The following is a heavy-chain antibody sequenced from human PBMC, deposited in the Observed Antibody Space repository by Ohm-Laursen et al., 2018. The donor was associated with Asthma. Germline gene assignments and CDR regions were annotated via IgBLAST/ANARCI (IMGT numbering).Heavy chain of an antibody. D-gene: IGHD3-10*01. CDR1: GGSISSGGYY. J-gene: IGHJ4*02. CDR3: ASGQSYYASGQDY. V-gene: IGHV4-31*03. Sequence: TLSLTCTVSGGSISSGGYYWSWIRQHPGKGLEWIGYIYYSGSTYYNPSLKSRVSISVDTSKNQFSLELSSVTAADTAVYYCASGQSYYASGQDYWGQGTLVTVSS. CDR2: IYYSGST.